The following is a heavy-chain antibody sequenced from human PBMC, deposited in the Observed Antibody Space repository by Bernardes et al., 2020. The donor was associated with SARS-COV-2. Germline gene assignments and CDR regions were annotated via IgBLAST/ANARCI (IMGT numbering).Heavy chain of an antibody. CDR3: ARDPGLFFTGSFDS. V-gene: IGHV4-59*01. CDR1: GGSITSSY. J-gene: IGHJ4*02. CDR2: VYHIGST. Sequence: TLSLTCTVSGGSITSSYWSWIRQPPGKGLEWIGYVYHIGSTSYNPCLKSRATISRDTSNTQFSLKLRSVTAADTALYYCARDPGLFFTGSFDSWGQGTLVTVSS.